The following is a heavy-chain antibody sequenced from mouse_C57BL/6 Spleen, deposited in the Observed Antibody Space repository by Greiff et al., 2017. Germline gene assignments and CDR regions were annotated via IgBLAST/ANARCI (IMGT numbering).Heavy chain of an antibody. J-gene: IGHJ2*01. CDR2: IDPSDSET. CDR3: AGYESGDWDVFDD. D-gene: IGHD4-1*01. Sequence: VQLQQPGPDLVRPWSSVNLSCNASGYTFTSYWMHWVKQQPIQDLEWIGNIDPSDSETHYNQKFKDKATLTVDKSSSTDYMQIIRLTSEDSAVYYCAGYESGDWDVFDDWGQGTTLTVSS. CDR1: GYTFTSYW. V-gene: IGHV1-52*01.